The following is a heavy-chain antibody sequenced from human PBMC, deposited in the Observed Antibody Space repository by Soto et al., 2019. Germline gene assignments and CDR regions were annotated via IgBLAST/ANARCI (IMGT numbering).Heavy chain of an antibody. V-gene: IGHV3-74*03. CDR2: MTGDGRTT. Sequence: ASVKVSCAASGFTFGDYWMHWVRQPPGKGPEWVSRMTGDGRTTQYADSVKGRFTASRDNAKSTLYLQMNSLRAEDTAVYYCATAEVDYWGPGTLVTVSS. J-gene: IGHJ4*02. CDR1: GFTFGDYW. CDR3: ATAEVDY.